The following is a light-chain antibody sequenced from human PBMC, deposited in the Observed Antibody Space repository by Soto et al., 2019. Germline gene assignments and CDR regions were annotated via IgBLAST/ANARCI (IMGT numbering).Light chain of an antibody. CDR3: EQYNNWPPGT. V-gene: IGKV3-15*01. CDR2: GAS. CDR1: QSVSSN. J-gene: IGKJ1*01. Sequence: EIVMTQSPATLSVSPGERATLSCRASQSVSSNLAWYQQKPGQAPRLLIYGASTRSTGIPSRFSGSGSGTEFTISISCLQSEDFGVYYCEQYNNWPPGTCGQGTKVEIK.